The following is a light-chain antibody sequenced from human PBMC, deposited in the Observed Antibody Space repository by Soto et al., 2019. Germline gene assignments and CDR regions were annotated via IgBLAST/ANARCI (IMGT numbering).Light chain of an antibody. CDR2: AAS. CDR1: QGISSY. J-gene: IGKJ1*01. Sequence: AIRMTQSPSSFSASTGDRVTITCRASQGISSYLAWYQQKPGKAPKLLIYAASTLQSGVPSRFSGSGSWTDFTLTISCLQSEDFATYYCQHYYSYPRTFGQGTKVEIK. CDR3: QHYYSYPRT. V-gene: IGKV1-8*01.